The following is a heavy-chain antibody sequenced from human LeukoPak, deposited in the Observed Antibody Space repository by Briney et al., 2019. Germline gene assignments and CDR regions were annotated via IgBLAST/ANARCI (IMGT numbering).Heavy chain of an antibody. D-gene: IGHD3-22*01. CDR1: GGSFSGYY. V-gene: IGHV4-34*01. CDR3: ARGPRYYYDSSGYYYY. J-gene: IGHJ4*02. Sequence: SETLSLTCAVYGGSFSGYYWSWIRQPPGKGLEWIGEINHSGSTNYNPSLKSRVTISVDTSKNQFSLKLSSVTAADTAVYYCARGPRYYYDSSGYYYYWGQGTLVTASS. CDR2: INHSGST.